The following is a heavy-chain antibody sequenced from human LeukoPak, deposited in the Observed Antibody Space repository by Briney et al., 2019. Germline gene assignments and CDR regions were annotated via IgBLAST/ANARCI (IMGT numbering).Heavy chain of an antibody. CDR1: LYTFTTYG. V-gene: IGHV1-18*01. Sequence: ASVKVSCKCTLYTFTTYGMSWVGQAPGQGLEWMGWISGHNDKTKYAEKFQGRVAMTTDTCKTTAYMELMNMKSDDTAVYYCARDRIAVVPSGIGSRLALWGQGTQVTVSS. CDR2: ISGHNDKT. CDR3: ARDRIAVVPSGIGSRLAL. J-gene: IGHJ4*02. D-gene: IGHD2-2*01.